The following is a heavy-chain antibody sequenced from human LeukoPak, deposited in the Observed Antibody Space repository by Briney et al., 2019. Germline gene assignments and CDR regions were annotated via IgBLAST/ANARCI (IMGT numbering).Heavy chain of an antibody. CDR3: ARLGSAWFDP. CDR1: GGSITSSSYS. J-gene: IGHJ5*02. V-gene: IGHV4-39*01. Sequence: PSETLTLTCTVSGGSITSSSYSWVWIRQPPGKGLEWIGSIFYSGRTNYNPALETRVAISVDMSNNQFSLRSSSVTAADMAVYYCARLGSAWFDPWGPGTLVTVSS. CDR2: IFYSGRT.